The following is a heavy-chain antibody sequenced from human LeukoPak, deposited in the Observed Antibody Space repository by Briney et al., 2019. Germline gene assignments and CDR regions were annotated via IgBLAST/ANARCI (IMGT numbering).Heavy chain of an antibody. CDR3: ARDCSGTDCYSYNFDY. J-gene: IGHJ4*02. CDR2: ISGSGNTI. Sequence: GGSLRLSCAASGFTFRTYGMNWVRQASGKGLEWLSYISGSGNTIYYADSVKGRFTISRDNAKNSVYLQMNSLRGEDTAVYYCARDCSGTDCYSYNFDYWGQGALGSLSS. V-gene: IGHV3-48*03. CDR1: GFTFRTYG. D-gene: IGHD2-15*01.